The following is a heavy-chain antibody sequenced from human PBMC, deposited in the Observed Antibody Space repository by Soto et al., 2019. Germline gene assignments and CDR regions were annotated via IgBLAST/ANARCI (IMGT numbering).Heavy chain of an antibody. D-gene: IGHD4-17*01. V-gene: IGHV4-4*02. J-gene: IGHJ4*02. Sequence: SETLSLTCAVSSGSISSSNWWSWVRQPPGKGLEWIGEIYHSGSTNYNPSLKSRITISVDKSKNQFSLKLSSVTAADTAVYYCATNLHDYGDYYFDYWGQGTLVTVSS. CDR1: SGSISSSNW. CDR3: ATNLHDYGDYYFDY. CDR2: IYHSGST.